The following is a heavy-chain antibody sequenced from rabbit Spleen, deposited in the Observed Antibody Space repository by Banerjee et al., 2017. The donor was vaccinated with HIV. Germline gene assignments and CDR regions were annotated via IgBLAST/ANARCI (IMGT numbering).Heavy chain of an antibody. D-gene: IGHD8-1*01. CDR2: IGAASGST. CDR1: GVSFSGNSY. V-gene: IGHV1S40*01. J-gene: IGHJ4*01. CDR3: ARRDGSNYGAYGL. Sequence: QSLEESGGDLVKPGASLTLTCIASGVSFSGNSYMCWVRQAPGKGLEWIACIGAASGSTYYASWAKGRFTGSKTSSTTVTLQLNSLTAADTATYFCARRDGSNYGAYGLWGPGTLVTVS.